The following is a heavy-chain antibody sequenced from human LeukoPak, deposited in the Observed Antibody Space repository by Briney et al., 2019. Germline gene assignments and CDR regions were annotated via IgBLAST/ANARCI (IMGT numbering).Heavy chain of an antibody. Sequence: GGSLRLSCAASIFSFSTFGFHWVRQAPGKGLEWVAFIPYDGSDKYYADSVKGRFTVSRDNSKNTLYLHMNSLRVEDTAVYYCAKGLGDYDDFRLGFWDQGTLVTVSS. J-gene: IGHJ4*02. D-gene: IGHD4-17*01. CDR3: AKGLGDYDDFRLGF. CDR1: IFSFSTFG. CDR2: IPYDGSDK. V-gene: IGHV3-30*02.